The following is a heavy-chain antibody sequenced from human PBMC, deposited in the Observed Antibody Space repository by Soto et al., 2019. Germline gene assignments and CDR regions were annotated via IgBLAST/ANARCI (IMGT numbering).Heavy chain of an antibody. CDR2: ISYDGSNK. Sequence: QVQLVESGGGVVQPGRSLRLSCAASGFTFSSYAMHWVRQAPGKGLEWVAAISYDGSNKYYADSVKGRFTISRDNSKNTLYLQMNSLRAEDTAVYYCAREATIGYSSFHDYWGQGTLVTVSS. J-gene: IGHJ4*02. V-gene: IGHV3-30-3*01. CDR1: GFTFSSYA. D-gene: IGHD6-19*01. CDR3: AREATIGYSSFHDY.